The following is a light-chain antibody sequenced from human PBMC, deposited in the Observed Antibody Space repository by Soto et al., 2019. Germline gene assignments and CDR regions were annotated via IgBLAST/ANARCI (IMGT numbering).Light chain of an antibody. CDR1: SSDVGGYNF. CDR3: SSYTTSAPYV. V-gene: IGLV2-14*01. J-gene: IGLJ1*01. Sequence: LTQPASVSGSPGQSITISCTGTSSDVGGYNFVSWYQHHPGRAPKLIIYEVTIRPSGVSNRFSGSKSGNTASLTISGLQAEDEADYYCSSYTTSAPYVFGSATKVTVL. CDR2: EVT.